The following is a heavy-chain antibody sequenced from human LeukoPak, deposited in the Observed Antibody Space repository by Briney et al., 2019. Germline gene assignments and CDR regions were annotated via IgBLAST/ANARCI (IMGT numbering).Heavy chain of an antibody. Sequence: GGSLRLSCAASGFTFSTYNMNWVRQAPGKGLEWVSSITSSSIYTFYADSVKGRFTISRDNSKNTLYLQMNSLRAEDTAVYYCAKALYDSTGDGYWGQGTLVTISS. D-gene: IGHD7-27*01. J-gene: IGHJ4*02. CDR3: AKALYDSTGDGY. V-gene: IGHV3-21*04. CDR1: GFTFSTYN. CDR2: ITSSSIYT.